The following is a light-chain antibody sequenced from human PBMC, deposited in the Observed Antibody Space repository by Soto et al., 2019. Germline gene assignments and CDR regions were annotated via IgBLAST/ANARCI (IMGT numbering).Light chain of an antibody. J-gene: IGLJ2*01. CDR2: SNS. CDR1: SSNIGAGFD. CDR3: QSYDSSLSGFVL. V-gene: IGLV1-40*01. Sequence: QSVLTQSPSVSGAPGQRVTLPCTGSSSNIGAGFDVHWYQQLPGTAPKLLIYSNSNRPSGVPDRFSGSKSGTSASLAITGLQAEDEADYYCQSYDSSLSGFVLFGGGTKLTVL.